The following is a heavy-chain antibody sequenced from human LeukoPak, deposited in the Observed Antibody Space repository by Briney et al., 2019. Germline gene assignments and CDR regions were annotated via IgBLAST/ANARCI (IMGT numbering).Heavy chain of an antibody. Sequence: GGSLRLSCTASGFTFSDYYMSWIRQAPGKGLEWVSYISSSGHIIYDADSVKGRFTISRDNAKNSLDLQMNSLRVEDTAVYYCARENHVVFDYWGQGTLVTVSS. CDR1: GFTFSDYY. CDR2: ISSSGHII. D-gene: IGHD2-2*01. J-gene: IGHJ4*02. V-gene: IGHV3-11*01. CDR3: ARENHVVFDY.